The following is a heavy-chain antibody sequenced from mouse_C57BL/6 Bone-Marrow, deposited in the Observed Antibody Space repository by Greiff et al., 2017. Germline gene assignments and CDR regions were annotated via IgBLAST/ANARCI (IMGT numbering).Heavy chain of an antibody. J-gene: IGHJ2*01. CDR1: GFTFSSYG. V-gene: IGHV5-6*01. CDR2: ISSGGSYT. Sequence: EVKLVESGGDLVKPGGSLKLSCAASGFTFSSYGMSWVRQTPDKRLEWVATISSGGSYTYYPDSVKGRFTISRDNAKNTLYLQMSSLKSEDTAMYYCARQGLDYFDYWGQGTTLTVSS. CDR3: ARQGLDYFDY. D-gene: IGHD2-4*01.